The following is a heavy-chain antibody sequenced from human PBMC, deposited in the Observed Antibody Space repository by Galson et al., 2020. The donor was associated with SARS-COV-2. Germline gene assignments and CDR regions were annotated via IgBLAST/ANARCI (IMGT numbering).Heavy chain of an antibody. D-gene: IGHD3-3*01. Sequence: GESLKISCAASGFTFSSYAMSWVRQAPGKGLEWVSAISGSGGSTYYADSVKGRFTISRDNSKNTLYLQMNSLRAEDTAVYYCANPFFGVQYYYYGMDVWGQGTTVTVSS. V-gene: IGHV3-23*01. CDR2: ISGSGGST. J-gene: IGHJ6*02. CDR3: ANPFFGVQYYYYGMDV. CDR1: GFTFSSYA.